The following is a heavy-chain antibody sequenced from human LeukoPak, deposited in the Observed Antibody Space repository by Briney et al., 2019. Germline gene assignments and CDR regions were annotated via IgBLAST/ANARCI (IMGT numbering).Heavy chain of an antibody. D-gene: IGHD6-13*01. V-gene: IGHV3-11*04. Sequence: GGSLRLSCAASGFTFSDYYMNWIRQAPGKGLEWVSYISGSGDTIYYADSVKGRFTISRDNAKNSLYLQMNSLRAEDTAVYYCARAITLEVRDSSSWYDAFDIWGQGTMVTVSS. J-gene: IGHJ3*02. CDR1: GFTFSDYY. CDR3: ARAITLEVRDSSSWYDAFDI. CDR2: ISGSGDTI.